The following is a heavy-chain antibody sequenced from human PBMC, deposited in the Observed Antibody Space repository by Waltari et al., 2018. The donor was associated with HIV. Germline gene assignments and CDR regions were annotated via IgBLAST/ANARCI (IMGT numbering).Heavy chain of an antibody. J-gene: IGHJ4*02. CDR1: GFTFSSYS. CDR3: ARELYYYDSSGYYDY. V-gene: IGHV3-48*01. Sequence: EVQLVESGGGLVQPGGSLRLSCAASGFTFSSYSMNWVRQAPGKGLEWVSYISSSSSTIYYADSVKGRFTISRDNAKNSLYLQMNSLRAEDTAVYYCARELYYYDSSGYYDYWGQGTLVTVSS. D-gene: IGHD3-22*01. CDR2: ISSSSSTI.